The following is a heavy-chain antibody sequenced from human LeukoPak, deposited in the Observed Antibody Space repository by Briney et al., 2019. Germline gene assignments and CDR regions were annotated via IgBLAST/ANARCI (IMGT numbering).Heavy chain of an antibody. J-gene: IGHJ5*02. D-gene: IGHD3-10*01. V-gene: IGHV4-4*07. CDR1: GGSISSYY. Sequence: PSETLSLTCTVPGGSISSYYWSWIRQPAGKGLEWIGRINTSGSTNYNPSLKSRLTMSVDTSKNQFSLKLSSVTAADTAVYYCARRGPPRTMLRGVKSGWFDPWGQGTLVTVSS. CDR3: ARRGPPRTMLRGVKSGWFDP. CDR2: INTSGST.